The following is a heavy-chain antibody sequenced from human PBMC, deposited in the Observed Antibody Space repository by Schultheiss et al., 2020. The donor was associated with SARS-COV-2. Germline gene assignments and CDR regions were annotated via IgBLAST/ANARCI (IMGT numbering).Heavy chain of an antibody. CDR3: AREPYSSNWVYYYGMDV. V-gene: IGHV3-30*03. Sequence: GGSLRLSCAASGFTFSSYGMHWVRQAPGKGLEWVAVISYDGSNKYYADSVKGRFTISRDNSKNTLYLQMNSLRSEDTALYYCAREPYSSNWVYYYGMDVWGQGTTVTVSS. D-gene: IGHD6-13*01. CDR2: ISYDGSNK. J-gene: IGHJ6*02. CDR1: GFTFSSYG.